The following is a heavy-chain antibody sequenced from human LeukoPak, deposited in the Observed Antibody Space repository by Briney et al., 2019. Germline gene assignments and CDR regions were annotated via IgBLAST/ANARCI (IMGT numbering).Heavy chain of an antibody. CDR2: ISGSGGST. V-gene: IGHV3-23*01. J-gene: IGHJ3*02. D-gene: IGHD3-9*01. CDR3: AKDELRYFDWLFTRGAFDI. Sequence: GGSLRLSCAASGFTFSSYAMSWVRQAPGKGLEWVSAISGSGGSTYYADSVKGRFTISRDNSKNTLYLQMNSLRAEDTAVYYCAKDELRYFDWLFTRGAFDIWGQGTMVTVSS. CDR1: GFTFSSYA.